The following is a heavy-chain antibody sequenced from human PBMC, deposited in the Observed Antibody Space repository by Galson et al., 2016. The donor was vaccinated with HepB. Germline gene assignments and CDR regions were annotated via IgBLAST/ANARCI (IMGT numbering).Heavy chain of an antibody. CDR1: GYTFTSYG. J-gene: IGHJ6*02. D-gene: IGHD1-26*01. Sequence: SVKVSCKASGYTFTSYGISWVRQAPGQGLEWMGWISPYNGDTNYAQKLQGRVTVTTDTSASTAYMGLRSLRSDDTAVYYCARGGGSAYYGMDVWGQGTTVTVSS. CDR2: ISPYNGDT. V-gene: IGHV1-18*01. CDR3: ARGGGSAYYGMDV.